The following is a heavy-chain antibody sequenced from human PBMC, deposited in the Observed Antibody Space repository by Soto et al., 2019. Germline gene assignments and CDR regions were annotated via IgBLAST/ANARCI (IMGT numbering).Heavy chain of an antibody. CDR1: GFTFSNYA. Sequence: PGGSLRLSCAASGFTFSNYAMSWLRQPPGKGLEWVSAISGSGDRTYYADSVKGRFTISRDNSKNTLYLQMNSLRAEDSAVYYCVNERTGHSSADSWGQGTLVTVSS. CDR2: ISGSGDRT. CDR3: VNERTGHSSADS. J-gene: IGHJ4*02. D-gene: IGHD5-18*01. V-gene: IGHV3-23*01.